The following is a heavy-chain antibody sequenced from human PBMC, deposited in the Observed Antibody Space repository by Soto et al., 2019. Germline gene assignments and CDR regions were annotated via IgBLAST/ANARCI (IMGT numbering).Heavy chain of an antibody. Sequence: ASVKVSCKASGGTFSSYAISWVRQAPGQGLEWMGGIIPIFGTANYAQKFQGRVTITADKSTSTAYMELSSLRSEDTAVYYCARDRVVVVVAPYYYGMDVWGQGTTVTVSS. CDR2: IIPIFGTA. V-gene: IGHV1-69*06. CDR3: ARDRVVVVVAPYYYGMDV. D-gene: IGHD2-15*01. J-gene: IGHJ6*02. CDR1: GGTFSSYA.